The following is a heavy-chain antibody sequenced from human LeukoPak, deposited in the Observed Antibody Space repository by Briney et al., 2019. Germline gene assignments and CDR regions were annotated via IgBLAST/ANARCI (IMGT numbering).Heavy chain of an antibody. J-gene: IGHJ3*02. Sequence: SETLSLTCTVSGGSISSGDYYWSWIRQPPGKGLEWIVYIYYSGSTYYNPSLKSRVTILVDTSKNQFSLKLSSVTAADTAVYYCARATTYYDFWSGYSAFDIWGQGTMVTVSS. D-gene: IGHD3-3*01. CDR2: IYYSGST. CDR3: ARATTYYDFWSGYSAFDI. V-gene: IGHV4-30-4*01. CDR1: GGSISSGDYY.